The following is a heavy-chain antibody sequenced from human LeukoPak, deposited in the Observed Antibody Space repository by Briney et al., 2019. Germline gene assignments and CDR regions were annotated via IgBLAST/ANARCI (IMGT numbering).Heavy chain of an antibody. Sequence: GGSLRLSCAASGFTVSSNYMSWVRQAPGKGLESVSVIYSGGSTYYADSVKGRFTISRDNSKNTLYLQMNSLRAEDTAVYYCARGSVTTGPFGMDVWGQGTLVTVSS. CDR1: GFTVSSNY. J-gene: IGHJ1*01. CDR2: IYSGGST. V-gene: IGHV3-66*01. CDR3: ARGSVTTGPFGMDV. D-gene: IGHD5-18*01.